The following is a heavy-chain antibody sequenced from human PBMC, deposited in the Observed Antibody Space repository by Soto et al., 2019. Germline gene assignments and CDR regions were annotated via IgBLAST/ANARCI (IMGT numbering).Heavy chain of an antibody. Sequence: GGSLRLSCAASGFTVSSNYMSWVRQAPGKGLEWVSVIYSGGSTYYADSEKGRFTISRDNSKNTLYLQMNSLRAEDTAVYYCARDQGKSSSRQPDAFDIWGQGTTVTVSS. CDR2: IYSGGST. CDR3: ARDQGKSSSRQPDAFDI. CDR1: GFTVSSNY. V-gene: IGHV3-53*01. D-gene: IGHD6-13*01. J-gene: IGHJ3*02.